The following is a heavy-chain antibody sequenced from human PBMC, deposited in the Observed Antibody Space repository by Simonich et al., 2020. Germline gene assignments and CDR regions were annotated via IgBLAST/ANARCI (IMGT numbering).Heavy chain of an antibody. D-gene: IGHD3-10*01. J-gene: IGHJ4*02. Sequence: QVQLVQSGAEVKKPGASVKVSCKASGYTFTSYGISWVRQAPGQGLEWMGWIRAYNGNTNYAQKLQGRVTMTTDTSTSTAYLELRSLRSDDPAVYYCARGGWRLWFGESNDYWGQGTLVTVSS. CDR1: GYTFTSYG. V-gene: IGHV1-18*01. CDR2: IRAYNGNT. CDR3: ARGGWRLWFGESNDY.